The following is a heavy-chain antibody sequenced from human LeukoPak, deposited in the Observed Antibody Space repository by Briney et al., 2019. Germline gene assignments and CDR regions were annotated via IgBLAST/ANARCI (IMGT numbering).Heavy chain of an antibody. CDR1: SXX. J-gene: IGHJ4*02. CDR3: AKDRGGYSGYDFDY. CDR2: ISGSGGST. D-gene: IGHD5-12*01. Sequence: SXXMXWXRXAPXKGLEWVSAISGSGGSTYYADSVKGRFTISRDNSKNTLYLQMNSLRAEDTAVYYCAKDRGGYSGYDFDYWGQGTLVTVSS. V-gene: IGHV3-23*01.